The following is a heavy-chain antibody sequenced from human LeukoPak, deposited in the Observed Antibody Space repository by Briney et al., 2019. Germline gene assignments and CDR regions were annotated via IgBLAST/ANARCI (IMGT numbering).Heavy chain of an antibody. CDR1: GDSVSSNSAA. Sequence: SQTLSLTCAISGDSVSSNSAAWNWIRQSPSRGLEWLGRTYYRSKWYNDYAVSVKSRITINPDTSKNQFSLQLNSVTPEDTAVYYCAREYYYDSSGYLTDYYFDYWGQGTLVTVSS. CDR2: TYYRSKWYN. D-gene: IGHD3-22*01. J-gene: IGHJ4*02. V-gene: IGHV6-1*01. CDR3: AREYYYDSSGYLTDYYFDY.